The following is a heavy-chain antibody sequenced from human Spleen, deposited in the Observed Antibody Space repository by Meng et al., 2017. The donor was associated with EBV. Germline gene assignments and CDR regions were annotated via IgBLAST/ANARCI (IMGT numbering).Heavy chain of an antibody. D-gene: IGHD5-24*01. J-gene: IGHJ4*02. Sequence: QVQLVQSGVEVKQPGSSWKVPCKAFGYTFSSYGISWVRQAPGQGLECMGWISAYNGNTNYAQKVQGRVSMTMDTSTSTAFMEVRSLRSDDTAVYYCARDRDGYNGLDYWGQGTLVTVSS. V-gene: IGHV1-18*01. CDR1: GYTFSSYG. CDR2: ISAYNGNT. CDR3: ARDRDGYNGLDY.